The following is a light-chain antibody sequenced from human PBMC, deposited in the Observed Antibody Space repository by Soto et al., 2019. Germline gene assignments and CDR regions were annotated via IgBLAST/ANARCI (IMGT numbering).Light chain of an antibody. CDR2: EVS. Sequence: DVVMTQSPLSLPVTLGQPASISCTSSQSLIHSDGSTYLSWFQQRPGQSPRRLIYEVSDRDSGVPARYSGSGAVTDFTLKISRVEDEEVGVYYCMQGTHWPWTFGEGTEVEIK. CDR3: MQGTHWPWT. J-gene: IGKJ1*01. CDR1: QSLIHSDGSTY. V-gene: IGKV2-30*02.